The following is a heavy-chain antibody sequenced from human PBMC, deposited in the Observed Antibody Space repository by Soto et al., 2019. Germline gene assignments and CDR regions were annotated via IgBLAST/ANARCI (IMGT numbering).Heavy chain of an antibody. CDR1: GFSLSTYS. V-gene: IGHV3-48*02. D-gene: IGHD3-22*01. Sequence: EVQLVESGGGLVQPGRSLRLSCEVTGFSLSTYSMNWVRQAPGKGLEWVSFVSSSGVTIYYTDSVKGRFTISRDTANNSLYLQMDSLRDEDTAVYYCARDSRFSSGADYFYYYGMDVWGQGTTVTVSS. CDR3: ARDSRFSSGADYFYYYGMDV. J-gene: IGHJ6*02. CDR2: VSSSGVTI.